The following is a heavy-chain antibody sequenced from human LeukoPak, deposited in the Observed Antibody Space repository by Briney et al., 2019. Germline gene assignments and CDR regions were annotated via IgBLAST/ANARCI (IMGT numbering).Heavy chain of an antibody. CDR1: GFTFSSYS. D-gene: IGHD2-2*01. Sequence: PGGSLRLSCAASGFTFSSYSMNWVRQAPGKGLEWVSSISSSSSYIYYADSVKGRFTISRDNAKNSLYLQMNSLRAEDTAVYYCAKDRLIVVVPAAMGYYYYGMDVWGQGTTVTVSS. CDR2: ISSSSSYI. CDR3: AKDRLIVVVPAAMGYYYYGMDV. J-gene: IGHJ6*02. V-gene: IGHV3-21*01.